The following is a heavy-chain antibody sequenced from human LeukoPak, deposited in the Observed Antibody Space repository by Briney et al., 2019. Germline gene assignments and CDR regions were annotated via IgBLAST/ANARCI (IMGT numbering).Heavy chain of an antibody. J-gene: IGHJ4*02. Sequence: QPGGSLRLSCAASGFTFSSYWMSWVRQAPGKGLEWVANIKKDGSEKYYVDSVKGRFTISRGNAKTSLYLQMNSLRAEDTAVYYCARDLSGVAGYTYGRGIDYWGQGTLVTVSS. CDR2: IKKDGSEK. CDR1: GFTFSSYW. D-gene: IGHD5-18*01. CDR3: ARDLSGVAGYTYGRGIDY. V-gene: IGHV3-7*01.